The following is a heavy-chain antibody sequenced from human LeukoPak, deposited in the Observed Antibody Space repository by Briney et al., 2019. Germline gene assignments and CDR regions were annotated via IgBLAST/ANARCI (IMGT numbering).Heavy chain of an antibody. D-gene: IGHD3-22*01. CDR2: ISSSSSYI. CDR1: GFTFSSYS. CDR3: ARGTYYYDSSGYYY. V-gene: IGHV3-21*01. J-gene: IGHJ4*02. Sequence: SGGSLRLSCAASGFTFSSYSMNWVRQAPGKGLEWVSSISSSSSYIYYADSVKGRFTISRDNAKNSLYLQMNSLRAEDTAVYYCARGTYYYDSSGYYYWGQGTLVTVSS.